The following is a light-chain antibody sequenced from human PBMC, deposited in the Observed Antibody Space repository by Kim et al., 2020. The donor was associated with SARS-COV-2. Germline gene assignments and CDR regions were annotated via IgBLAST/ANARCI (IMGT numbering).Light chain of an antibody. CDR3: HIWDSRSYV. V-gene: IGLV3-9*01. J-gene: IGLJ1*01. CDR2: RDD. Sequence: SGALGQTAKITCGGSNIGRKNVHWYQQKPGQAPVLVIYRDDYRPSGIPERFSGSNSGNTATLTISRAQAGDEADYYCHIWDSRSYVFGTGTKVTVL. CDR1: NIGRKN.